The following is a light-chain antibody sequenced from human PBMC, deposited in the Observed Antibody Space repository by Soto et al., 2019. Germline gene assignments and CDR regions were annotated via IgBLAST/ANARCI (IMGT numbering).Light chain of an antibody. J-gene: IGKJ3*01. V-gene: IGKV1-9*01. Sequence: GDIVTITYRASQDIGSYLAWYQQIPGKAPKLLIYASYTLQSGVSSRFSGSGSGTDFTLTISSLQPEDFKTFYCQQLSTYPQRSLGDGPRVDIK. CDR2: ASY. CDR1: QDIGSY. CDR3: QQLSTYPQRS.